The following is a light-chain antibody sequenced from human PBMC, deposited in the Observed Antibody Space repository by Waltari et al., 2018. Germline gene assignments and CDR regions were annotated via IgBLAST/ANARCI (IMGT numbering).Light chain of an antibody. CDR3: QQYYSVPYT. Sequence: DIVMTQSPDSLALSLAERATINRESSQSLLYSYNHKDYLAWFQQKPGQPPKLLISWASTRESGVPDRFSGSGSGTDFTLTISSLQAEDVALYFCQQYYSVPYTFGQGTKLEIK. CDR2: WAS. V-gene: IGKV4-1*01. J-gene: IGKJ2*01. CDR1: QSLLYSYNHKDY.